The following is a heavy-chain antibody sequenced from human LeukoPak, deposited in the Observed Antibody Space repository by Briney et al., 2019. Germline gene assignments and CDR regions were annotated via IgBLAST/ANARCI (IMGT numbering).Heavy chain of an antibody. CDR2: IKSRGDGETR. CDR3: SPVGEWLSNAFNT. J-gene: IGHJ3*02. Sequence: PGGSLRLSCAASGFTFSIAWMSWVRQAPGKGLEWVGRIKSRGDGETRDYAAPVKDRFIISRDDPKNTLYLQMNSLRTEDTAIYYCSPVGEWLSNAFNTWGQGTMVTVSA. CDR1: GFTFSIAW. V-gene: IGHV3-15*01. D-gene: IGHD3-3*01.